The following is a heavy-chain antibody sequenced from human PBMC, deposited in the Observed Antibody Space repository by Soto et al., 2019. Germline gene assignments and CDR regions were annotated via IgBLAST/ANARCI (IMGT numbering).Heavy chain of an antibody. Sequence: SVTMSVTCPVSGDYISSYSWSWIRQTTGKGLEWIGNIHYNGNTKYSPSLKSRVTMSVDTSKNHFSLKLISVTTADTAVYFCAREGNLGRWVQPLDSWGQGTLVTVSS. CDR1: GDYISSYS. J-gene: IGHJ4*02. CDR2: IHYNGNT. CDR3: AREGNLGRWVQPLDS. D-gene: IGHD3-10*01. V-gene: IGHV4-59*01.